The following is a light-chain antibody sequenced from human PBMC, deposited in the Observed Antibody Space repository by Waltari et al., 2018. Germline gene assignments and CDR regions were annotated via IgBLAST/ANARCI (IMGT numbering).Light chain of an antibody. V-gene: IGKV4-1*01. CDR1: PSVLYSSNNKNY. CDR3: QQYYDTPLT. CDR2: WAS. J-gene: IGKJ4*01. Sequence: DVVMTQSPDSLAVSLGERATINCKSRPSVLYSSNNKNYLAWYQQRPRQPPKLLISWASTRESGVPDRFTGSGSGTDFTLTISSLQAEDVAVYYCQQYYDTPLTFGGGTKVEIK.